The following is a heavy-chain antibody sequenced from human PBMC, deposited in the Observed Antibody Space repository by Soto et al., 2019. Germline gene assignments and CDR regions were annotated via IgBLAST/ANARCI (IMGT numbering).Heavy chain of an antibody. CDR3: ARDRRRVYYDFWRAPYGMDV. CDR2: ISAYNGNT. Sequence: GAPVKVSCKASGYTFTSYGIGWVRQAHGQGLEWMGWISAYNGNTNYAQNLQGRVTMTTDTSTSTACMELRSLRADDTAVYYCARDRRRVYYDFWRAPYGMDVWGQGATVTVPS. J-gene: IGHJ6*02. CDR1: GYTFTSYG. V-gene: IGHV1-18*01. D-gene: IGHD3-3*01.